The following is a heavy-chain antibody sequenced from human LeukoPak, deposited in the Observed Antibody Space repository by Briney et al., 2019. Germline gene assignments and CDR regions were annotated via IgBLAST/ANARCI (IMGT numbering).Heavy chain of an antibody. J-gene: IGHJ4*02. CDR1: GYTFTSYY. V-gene: IGHV1-46*01. D-gene: IGHD3-22*01. Sequence: ASVKVSCKASGYTFTSYYMHWVRQAPGQGLEWMGLINPSGGSTSYAQKFQGRVTMTRDTSTSTVYMELSSLRSEDTAVYYCARGASYYYDSSGYWPDYWGQGTLVTVSS. CDR3: ARGASYYYDSSGYWPDY. CDR2: INPSGGST.